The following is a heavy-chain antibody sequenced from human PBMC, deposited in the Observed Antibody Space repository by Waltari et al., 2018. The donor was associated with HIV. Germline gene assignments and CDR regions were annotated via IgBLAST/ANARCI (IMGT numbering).Heavy chain of an antibody. CDR2: INPGNGDT. CDR1: GYPFGAYN. Sequence: QVQLVQSGTEVRNPGASVPVACRTSGYPFGAYNRPWVRQAPGEGFEWVGWINPGNGDTDYAQKFQGWVTMTKGTSSNTVYLTLNRLRSDDTAIYYCSRSESSTWANLDFWGQGTLVSVSS. V-gene: IGHV1-2*04. J-gene: IGHJ4*02. D-gene: IGHD3-10*01. CDR3: SRSESSTWANLDF.